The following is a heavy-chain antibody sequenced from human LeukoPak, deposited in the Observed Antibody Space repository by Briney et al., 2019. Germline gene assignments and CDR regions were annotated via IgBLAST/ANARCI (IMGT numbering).Heavy chain of an antibody. Sequence: SETLSLTCTVSGGSISSGGYYWSWIRQHPGKGLEWIGYIYYSGSTYYNPSLKSRVTISVDTSKNQFSLKLSSVTAADTAVYYCARECRYSHGLDYYMDVWGKGTTVTVSS. V-gene: IGHV4-31*03. CDR1: GGSISSGGYY. J-gene: IGHJ6*03. CDR3: ARECRYSHGLDYYMDV. CDR2: IYYSGST. D-gene: IGHD5-18*01.